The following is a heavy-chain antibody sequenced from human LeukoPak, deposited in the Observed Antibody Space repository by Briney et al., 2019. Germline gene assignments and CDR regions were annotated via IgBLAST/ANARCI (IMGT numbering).Heavy chain of an antibody. CDR2: INHSGST. CDR1: GGSISSYY. J-gene: IGHJ4*02. Sequence: SETLSLTCTVSGGSISSYYWSWIRQPPGKGLEWIGEINHSGSTNYNPSLKSRVTISVDTSKNQFSLKLSSVTAADTAVYYCARVRVTMVRGPTDYWGQGTLVTVSS. D-gene: IGHD3-10*01. CDR3: ARVRVTMVRGPTDY. V-gene: IGHV4-34*01.